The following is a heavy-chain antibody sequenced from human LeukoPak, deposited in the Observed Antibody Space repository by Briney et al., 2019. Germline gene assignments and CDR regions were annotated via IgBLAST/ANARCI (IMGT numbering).Heavy chain of an antibody. Sequence: SETLSLTCVVYCWSFGGSYWTWIRQPPGKGLQYIGEINPSGSPIYNPSLEGRVTISVGTSNNQFSLKLNSVTAADTAVYFCARRTYYYDDNAQARDYCGRGTLVTVSS. V-gene: IGHV4-34*01. CDR2: INPSGSP. D-gene: IGHD3-22*01. CDR3: ARRTYYYDDNAQARDY. J-gene: IGHJ4*02. CDR1: CWSFGGSY.